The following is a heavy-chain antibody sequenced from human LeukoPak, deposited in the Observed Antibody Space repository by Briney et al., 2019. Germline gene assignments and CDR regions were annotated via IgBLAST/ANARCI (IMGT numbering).Heavy chain of an antibody. V-gene: IGHV4-4*02. D-gene: IGHD3-10*01. CDR3: ARDVYYYGSGSAHYFDY. Sequence: SETLSLTCAVSGGSISSSNWWSWVRQPPGKGLEWIGEIYHSGSTNYNPSLKSRVTISVDKSKNQFSLKLSSVTAADTAVYYCARDVYYYGSGSAHYFDYWGQGTLVTVSS. J-gene: IGHJ4*02. CDR2: IYHSGST. CDR1: GGSISSSNW.